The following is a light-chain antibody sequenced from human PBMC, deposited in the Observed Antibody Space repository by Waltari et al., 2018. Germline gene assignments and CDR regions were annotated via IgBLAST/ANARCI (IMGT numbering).Light chain of an antibody. J-gene: IGKJ1*01. CDR1: QSLLHSSGYNY. CDR3: MQALQTPWT. V-gene: IGKV2-28*01. CDR2: LGS. Sequence: DIVMTQSPLSLPVTPGEPASISCRSSQSLLHSSGYNYLDWYLQKPGQSPQLLIYLGSNRASGVPDRFSGSVSGTDFTLKISRVEAEDVGVYYCMQALQTPWTFGQGTKVEIK.